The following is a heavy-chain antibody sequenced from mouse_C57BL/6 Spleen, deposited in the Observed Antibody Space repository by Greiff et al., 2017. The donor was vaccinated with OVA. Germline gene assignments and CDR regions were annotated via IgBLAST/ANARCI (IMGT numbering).Heavy chain of an antibody. CDR1: GFPLTSYG. CDR2: IWSGGST. CDR3: ARGDGISQYYCDY. Sequence: QVQLKQSGPGLVQPSQSLSITCTVSGFPLTSYGVHWVSQSPGKGLEWLGVIWSGGSTDNNAAFISRMGISTDYSKSQAFFKMNSLPADDPAIYYWARGDGISQYYCDYWGQGTTLTVSS. V-gene: IGHV2-2*01. J-gene: IGHJ2*01. D-gene: IGHD1-1*01.